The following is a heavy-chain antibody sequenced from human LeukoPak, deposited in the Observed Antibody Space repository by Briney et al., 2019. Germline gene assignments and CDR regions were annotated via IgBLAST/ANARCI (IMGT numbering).Heavy chain of an antibody. CDR2: ISSSSSYI. J-gene: IGHJ4*02. V-gene: IGHV3-21*01. CDR1: GFTFSSYS. CDR3: ARDQYSSSWSPAGY. Sequence: GGSLRLSCAASGFTFSSYSMNWVRQAPGKGLEWVSSISSSSSYIYYADSVNGRFTISRDNAKNSLYLQMNSLRAEDTAVYYCARDQYSSSWSPAGYWGQGTLVTVSS. D-gene: IGHD6-13*01.